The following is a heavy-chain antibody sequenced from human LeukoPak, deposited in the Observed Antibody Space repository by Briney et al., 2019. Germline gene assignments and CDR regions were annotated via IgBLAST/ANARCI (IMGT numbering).Heavy chain of an antibody. Sequence: PSETLSLTCTVSGGSISSYYWSWIRQPAGKGLEWIGYIYYSGSTSYNASLKSRVTMSLDTSKNQFSLKLSSVTAADTAVYYCARDGSGSSGWYLDVWGKGTTVTVS. V-gene: IGHV4-59*01. CDR2: IYYSGST. CDR3: ARDGSGSSGWYLDV. J-gene: IGHJ6*03. CDR1: GGSISSYY. D-gene: IGHD6-19*01.